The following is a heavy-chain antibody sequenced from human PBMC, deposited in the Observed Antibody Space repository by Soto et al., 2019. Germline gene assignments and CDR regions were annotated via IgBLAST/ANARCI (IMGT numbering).Heavy chain of an antibody. CDR3: AKGSTYSRVYYSPIFDY. D-gene: IGHD1-26*01. CDR2: ISESGGST. CDR1: GPRFSDYA. Sequence: PGGSLRLSCAASGPRFSDYAMSWVRQAPRKGLEWVSVISESGGSTHYGDSVRGRFTVSRDNSKNSLSLRMNSLRDEDTAVYFCAKGSTYSRVYYSPIFDY. J-gene: IGHJ4*01. V-gene: IGHV3-23*01.